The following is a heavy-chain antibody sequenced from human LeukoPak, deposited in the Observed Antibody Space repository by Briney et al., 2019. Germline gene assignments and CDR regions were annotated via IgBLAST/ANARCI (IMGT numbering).Heavy chain of an antibody. V-gene: IGHV3-7*01. Sequence: GGSLRLSCAASGFTFSDHWMSWVRQAPGKGLEWVANIKQDESKRYYVDSVKGRFTISRDNAKNSLYFQINSLRAEDTAVYYCAREASLYCSGNDCYWAFDRWGQGTLVTVSS. CDR1: GFTFSDHW. CDR3: AREASLYCSGNDCYWAFDR. CDR2: IKQDESKR. J-gene: IGHJ5*02. D-gene: IGHD2-15*01.